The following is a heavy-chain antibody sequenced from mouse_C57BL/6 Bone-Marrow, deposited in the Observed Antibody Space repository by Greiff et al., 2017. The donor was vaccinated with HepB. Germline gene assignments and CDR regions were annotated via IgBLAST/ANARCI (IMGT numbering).Heavy chain of an antibody. J-gene: IGHJ3*01. CDR2: ISYSGST. V-gene: IGHV3-1*01. Sequence: EVKLQESGPGMVKPSQSLSLTCTVTGYSITSGYDWHWIRHFPGNKLEWMGYISYSGSTNYNPSLKSRISITHDTSKNHFFLKLNSVTTEDTATYYGARGLSGAWFAYWGQGTLVTVSA. CDR1: GYSITSGYD. D-gene: IGHD2-4*01. CDR3: ARGLSGAWFAY.